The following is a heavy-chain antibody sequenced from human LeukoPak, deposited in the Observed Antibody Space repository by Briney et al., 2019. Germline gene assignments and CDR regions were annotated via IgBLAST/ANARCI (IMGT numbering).Heavy chain of an antibody. Sequence: GGPLRLSCAASGFTFTTYAMSWVRQAPGKGLEWVSAISGSGGSTYYADSVKGRFTISRDNSKNTLYLQMNSLRAEDTAVYYCAKDRAVTTDYYFDYWGQGTLVTVSS. CDR1: GFTFTTYA. CDR2: ISGSGGST. V-gene: IGHV3-23*01. D-gene: IGHD4-17*01. CDR3: AKDRAVTTDYYFDY. J-gene: IGHJ4*02.